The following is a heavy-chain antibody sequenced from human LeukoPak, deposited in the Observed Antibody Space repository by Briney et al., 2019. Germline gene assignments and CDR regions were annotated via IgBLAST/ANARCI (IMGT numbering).Heavy chain of an antibody. Sequence: ASVKVSCKASGYSFTSYGITWAREAPGQGPEWMGWISGSTGNTHYAQNVQGRVTMTTDTATSTAYMELRSLGSDDTAVYYCARVGRDCSSINCYWEDWFDPWGQGTLVIVSS. D-gene: IGHD2-2*01. CDR2: ISGSTGNT. V-gene: IGHV1-18*04. CDR3: ARVGRDCSSINCYWEDWFDP. J-gene: IGHJ5*02. CDR1: GYSFTSYG.